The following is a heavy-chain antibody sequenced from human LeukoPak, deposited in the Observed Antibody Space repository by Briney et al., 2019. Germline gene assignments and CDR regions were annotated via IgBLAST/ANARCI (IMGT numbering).Heavy chain of an antibody. CDR1: GGSISSYY. Sequence: ASETLSLTCAVYGGSISSYYWSWIRQPPGKGLEWIGYIYYSGSTNYNPSLKSRVAISVDTPKNQFSLKLSSVTAADTAVYYCARDLRGYYDSSGQDAFDIWGQGTMVTVSS. CDR2: IYYSGST. CDR3: ARDLRGYYDSSGQDAFDI. V-gene: IGHV4-59*01. D-gene: IGHD3-22*01. J-gene: IGHJ3*02.